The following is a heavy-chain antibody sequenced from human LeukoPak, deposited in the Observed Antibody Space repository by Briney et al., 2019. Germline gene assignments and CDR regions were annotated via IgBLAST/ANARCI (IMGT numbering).Heavy chain of an antibody. CDR1: GVSISTDNHY. Sequence: SETLSLTCTVSGVSISTDNHYWGWIRQPPGKGLEWIGYIYYSGSTYYNPSLKSRVIISVDTSKNQFSLTSVTAADTAMYYCARVEAATTNPRFGYWGQGALVTVSS. CDR3: ARVEAATTNPRFGY. V-gene: IGHV4-31*03. D-gene: IGHD5-24*01. J-gene: IGHJ4*02. CDR2: IYYSGST.